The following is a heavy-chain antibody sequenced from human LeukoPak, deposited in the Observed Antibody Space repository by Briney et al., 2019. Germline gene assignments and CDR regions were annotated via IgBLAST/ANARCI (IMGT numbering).Heavy chain of an antibody. D-gene: IGHD3-22*01. J-gene: IGHJ4*02. CDR2: LNPNSGGT. CDR3: ARGGDPMIVNDY. CDR1: GYSFTGHY. Sequence: ASVKVSCKASGYSFTGHYIHWVRQAPGQGLEWMGWLNPNSGGTKFAQKFQGRVTMTRDTSISTAYMELSRLRSDDTAVYYCARGGDPMIVNDYWGQGTLVTVSS. V-gene: IGHV1-2*02.